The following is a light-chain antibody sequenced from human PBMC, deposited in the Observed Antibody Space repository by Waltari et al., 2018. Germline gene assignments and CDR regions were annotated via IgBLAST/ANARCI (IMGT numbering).Light chain of an antibody. V-gene: IGLV2-14*03. CDR3: STSTMSSAVL. Sequence: QSALTQPASVSGSPGQSITISCTGTSSDVGFHNYFSWYQHHPAPSPKLLIYALSGRPSWVPSRFSGSKSGDTASLTISGLQAEDEADYYCSTSTMSSAVLFGGGTKLTVL. CDR1: SSDVGFHNY. J-gene: IGLJ2*01. CDR2: ALS.